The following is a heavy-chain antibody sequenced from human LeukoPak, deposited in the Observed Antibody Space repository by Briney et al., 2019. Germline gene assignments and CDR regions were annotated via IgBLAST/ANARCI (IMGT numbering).Heavy chain of an antibody. CDR2: INEDGSVQ. D-gene: IGHD3-10*01. CDR1: GFLLCDHL. CDR3: ATRESSMARSH. V-gene: IGHV3-7*01. Sequence: HPGGSLRPSCSASGFLLCDHLMMRVRQVPGKGLQWVANINEDGSVQDYVASVRGRFFISRDNAKNSLYLQMNSLRVEDAAIYYCATRESSMARSHSGQGTLVTVSS. J-gene: IGHJ4*02.